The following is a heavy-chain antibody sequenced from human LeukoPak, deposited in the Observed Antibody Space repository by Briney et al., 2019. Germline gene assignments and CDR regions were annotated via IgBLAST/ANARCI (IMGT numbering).Heavy chain of an antibody. CDR3: ATVRGNRDSIWYYEY. CDR1: GFTFSHYG. V-gene: IGHV3-30*02. D-gene: IGHD6-13*01. Sequence: GGSLRLSCAASGFTFSHYGMHWVRQIPGKGLEWVAFIQYDATNEYYADSVKGRFSISRDNSKSTLFLQMNSLRAEDTAVYYCATVRGNRDSIWYYEYWGQGTLLTVSS. CDR2: IQYDATNE. J-gene: IGHJ4*02.